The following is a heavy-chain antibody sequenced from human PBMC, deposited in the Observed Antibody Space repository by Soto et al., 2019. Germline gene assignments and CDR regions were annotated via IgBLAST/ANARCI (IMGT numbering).Heavy chain of an antibody. V-gene: IGHV1-24*01. D-gene: IGHD3-22*01. CDR3: ATATTMIVVVIASHAFDI. J-gene: IGHJ3*02. Sequence: GASVKVSCKVSGYTLTELSMHWVRQAPGKGLEWMGGFDPEDGETIYAQKFQGRVTMTEDTSTDTAYMELSSLRSEDTAVYYCATATTMIVVVIASHAFDIWGQGTMVTGSS. CDR2: FDPEDGET. CDR1: GYTLTELS.